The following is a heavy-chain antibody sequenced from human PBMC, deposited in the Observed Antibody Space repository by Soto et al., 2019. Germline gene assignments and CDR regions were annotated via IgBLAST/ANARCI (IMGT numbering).Heavy chain of an antibody. V-gene: IGHV3-23*01. CDR3: AKSTGGLDVYNSDYYGMAV. D-gene: IGHD7-27*01. Sequence: EVHLLESGGDLVQPGGSLRLSCTASGLTFSTYAMSWVRQAPGKGLEWVSAIGGSGTGGRTYYADYVKGRFTISRDNSKNTVYLQMNSLSADDTAVYYCAKSTGGLDVYNSDYYGMAVWGQGTTVPVSS. CDR1: GLTFSTYA. J-gene: IGHJ6*02. CDR2: IGGSGTGGRT.